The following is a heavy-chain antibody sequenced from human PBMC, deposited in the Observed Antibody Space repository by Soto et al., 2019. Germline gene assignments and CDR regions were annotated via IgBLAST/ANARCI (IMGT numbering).Heavy chain of an antibody. J-gene: IGHJ5*02. CDR3: ARGYSSSRSGVWFDP. CDR2: VIPIFGTA. D-gene: IGHD6-13*01. CDR1: GGTFSSYA. V-gene: IGHV1-69*06. Sequence: SVKVSCKASGGTFSSYAISWVRQAPGQGLEWMGGVIPIFGTANYAQKFQGRVTITADKSTSTAYMELRSLRSEDTAVYYGARGYSSSRSGVWFDPWGQGTLVTVSS.